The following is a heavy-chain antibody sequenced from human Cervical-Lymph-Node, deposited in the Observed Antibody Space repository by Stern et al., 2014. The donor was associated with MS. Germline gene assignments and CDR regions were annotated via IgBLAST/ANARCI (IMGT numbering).Heavy chain of an antibody. Sequence: HVQLVQSGAEVKKPGASVKVSCKASGYTFTSYGISWVRQAPGQGLEWMGWISAYNGNTNYAQKLQGRVTMTTDTSTSTAYMELRSLRSDDTAVYYCARDHDLGYCSGGSCPPQDWGQGTLVTVSS. D-gene: IGHD2-15*01. CDR3: ARDHDLGYCSGGSCPPQD. V-gene: IGHV1-18*04. J-gene: IGHJ4*02. CDR1: GYTFTSYG. CDR2: ISAYNGNT.